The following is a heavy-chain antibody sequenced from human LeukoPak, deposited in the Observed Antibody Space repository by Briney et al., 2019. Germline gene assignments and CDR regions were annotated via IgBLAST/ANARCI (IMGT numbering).Heavy chain of an antibody. CDR3: AKDLLGISSSSDLDY. D-gene: IGHD6-6*01. Sequence: GGSLTLSCAASGFTSSENFRSWIRQAPGKGRGWVSAISGSGGSTYYGDSGKGGSTISRDNSKNTLYLQMNSLRAEDTAVYYCAKDLLGISSSSDLDYWGQGTLVTVSS. V-gene: IGHV3-23*01. J-gene: IGHJ4*02. CDR2: ISGSGGST. CDR1: GFTSSENF.